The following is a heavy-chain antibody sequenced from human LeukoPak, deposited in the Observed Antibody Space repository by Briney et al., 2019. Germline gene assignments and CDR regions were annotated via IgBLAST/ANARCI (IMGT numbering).Heavy chain of an antibody. V-gene: IGHV1-2*02. CDR3: ARDPYDSSSYYYSYFDY. D-gene: IGHD3-22*01. Sequence: GASVKVSCKASGYTFTGYYMHWVRQAPGQGLEWMGWINPNNGDTHYAQKFQGRVTMTRDTSISTAYMELSRLRSDDTAVYYCARDPYDSSSYYYSYFDYWGQGTLVTVSS. CDR1: GYTFTGYY. J-gene: IGHJ4*02. CDR2: INPNNGDT.